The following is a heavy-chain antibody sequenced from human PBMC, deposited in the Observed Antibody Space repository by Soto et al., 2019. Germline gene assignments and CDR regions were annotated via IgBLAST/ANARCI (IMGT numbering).Heavy chain of an antibody. CDR1: GASTSNDKYY. CDR3: ARDSGRTVTTFNWLDP. V-gene: IGHV4-31*03. CDR2: TSYSGST. D-gene: IGHD4-17*01. J-gene: IGHJ5*02. Sequence: QVQLQESGPGLVKPSQTLSLTCTVSGASTSNDKYYWTGIAQHPGKGREGIGYTSYSGSTFYSASLKSRVTIAVDTSKNHFSLNLSSVTAADTAIYYCARDSGRTVTTFNWLDPWGQGILVTVSS.